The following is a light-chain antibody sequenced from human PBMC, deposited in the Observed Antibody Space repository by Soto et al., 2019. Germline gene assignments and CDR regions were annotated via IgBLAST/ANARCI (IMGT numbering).Light chain of an antibody. CDR3: SSYTNTITLIV. CDR2: EVT. Sequence: QSVLTQPASVSGSPGQSITISCTGTSSDIGSYRYVSWYQQHPGKAPKLLISEVTHRPSGVSSRFSGSKSGNTASLTISGLQTEDEADYYCSSYTNTITLIVFGTGTKVTVL. CDR1: SSDIGSYRY. V-gene: IGLV2-14*01. J-gene: IGLJ1*01.